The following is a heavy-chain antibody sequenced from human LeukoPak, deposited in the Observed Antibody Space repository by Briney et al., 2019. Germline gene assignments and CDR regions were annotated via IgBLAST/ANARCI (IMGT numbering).Heavy chain of an antibody. CDR2: IYSGGST. CDR1: GFTVSSNY. D-gene: IGHD1-26*01. J-gene: IGHJ6*03. CDR3: ARHRSGSYFGYYYYMDV. Sequence: TGGSLRLSCAASGFTVSSNYMSWVRQAPGKGLEWVSVIYSGGSTYYADSVKGRFTISRDNSKNTLYLQMNSLRAEDTAVYYCARHRSGSYFGYYYYMDVWGKGTTVTISS. V-gene: IGHV3-53*01.